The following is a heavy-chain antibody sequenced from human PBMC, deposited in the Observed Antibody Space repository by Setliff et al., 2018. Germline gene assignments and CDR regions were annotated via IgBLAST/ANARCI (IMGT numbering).Heavy chain of an antibody. CDR1: GYSFSDYV. CDR3: AISTLSICSGGSCPNAFDV. Sequence: ASVKVSCKTSGYSFSDYVVSWVRQAPRQGLEWVGWISSYNDVTTYAQRFQGRVTLTKDTSTSAAYMELRSLRSDDSAVYYCAISTLSICSGGSCPNAFDVWGQGTMVTVSS. CDR2: ISSYNDVT. D-gene: IGHD2-15*01. V-gene: IGHV1-18*01. J-gene: IGHJ3*01.